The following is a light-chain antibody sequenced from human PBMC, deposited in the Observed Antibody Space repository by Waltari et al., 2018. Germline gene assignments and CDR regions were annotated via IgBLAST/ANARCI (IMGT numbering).Light chain of an antibody. CDR3: HQTDSTPET. V-gene: IGKV1-39*01. Sequence: DIQMTQSPSSLSASVGESITITCRSSQSVGSQLSWYQQQSGKAPKLLIYLISSLQSGVPSRFRGSGSGTEFTLTISSLQPEDFATYYCHQTDSTPETFGQGTRVEVK. CDR2: LIS. CDR1: QSVGSQ. J-gene: IGKJ1*01.